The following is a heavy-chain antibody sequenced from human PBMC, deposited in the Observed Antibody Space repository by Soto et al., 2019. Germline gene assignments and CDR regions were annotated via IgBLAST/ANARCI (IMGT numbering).Heavy chain of an antibody. D-gene: IGHD5-18*01. Sequence: SETLSLTCTVSGGSITSDYWSWIRQPPGKGLEWIGCIYYSGSTNYNPSLKSRVTMSVDTSKNQFSLKLNSATAADTALYFCARVLGHTGDRPKGWFDPWGQGALVTVSS. CDR1: GGSITSDY. J-gene: IGHJ5*02. V-gene: IGHV4-59*01. CDR3: ARVLGHTGDRPKGWFDP. CDR2: IYYSGST.